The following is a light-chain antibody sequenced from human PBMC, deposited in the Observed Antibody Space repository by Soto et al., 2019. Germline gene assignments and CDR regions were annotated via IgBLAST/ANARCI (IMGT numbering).Light chain of an antibody. CDR3: QQLYTLPFT. V-gene: IGKV1-9*01. CDR1: HDISTF. Sequence: DLQLTQSPSLLSASIGDRVTITCRASHDISTFLAWYQQKPGKAPKLLIYEASTLQSGVPSRFSGSGSGTEFTLTISGLLPEDFAAYHCQQLYTLPFTFGQGTRL. CDR2: EAS. J-gene: IGKJ5*01.